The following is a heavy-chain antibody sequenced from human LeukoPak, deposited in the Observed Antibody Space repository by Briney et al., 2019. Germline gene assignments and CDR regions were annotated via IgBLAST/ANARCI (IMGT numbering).Heavy chain of an antibody. J-gene: IGHJ6*02. CDR1: GGTFSSYA. Sequence: ASVKVSCKASGGTFSSYAISWVRQAPGQGLEWMGRIIPILGIANYAQKFQGRVTITADESTSTAYRELSSLRSEDTAVYYCARVFLPIAAAGTYYYYGMDVWGQGTTVTVSS. CDR2: IIPILGIA. V-gene: IGHV1-69*04. D-gene: IGHD6-13*01. CDR3: ARVFLPIAAAGTYYYYGMDV.